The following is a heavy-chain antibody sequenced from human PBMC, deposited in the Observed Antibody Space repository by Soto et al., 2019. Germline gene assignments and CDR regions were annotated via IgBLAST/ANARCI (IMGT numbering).Heavy chain of an antibody. J-gene: IGHJ4*02. CDR2: IYYSGST. D-gene: IGHD3-22*01. CDR3: ARGYDRSGSDY. CDR1: GGSSSRGDYY. Sequence: SETKCLTCTVSGGSSSRGDYYGSGIRQHPGKGLEWIGYIYYSGSTHYNPSLKSRVTISVDTSKNQFSLKLSSVTAADTAVYYCARGYDRSGSDYWGQGTLVTVSS. V-gene: IGHV4-31*03.